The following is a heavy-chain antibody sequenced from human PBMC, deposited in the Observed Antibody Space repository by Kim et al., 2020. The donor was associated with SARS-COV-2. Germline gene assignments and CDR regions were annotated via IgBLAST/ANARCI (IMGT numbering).Heavy chain of an antibody. V-gene: IGHV4-59*08. D-gene: IGHD5-12*01. CDR3: ARHQQSGYALNFDY. J-gene: IGHJ4*02. Sequence: NPSLTSRVTIAVDTSKNQFSLKLSAVTAADTAVYYCARHQQSGYALNFDYWGQGTLVTVSS.